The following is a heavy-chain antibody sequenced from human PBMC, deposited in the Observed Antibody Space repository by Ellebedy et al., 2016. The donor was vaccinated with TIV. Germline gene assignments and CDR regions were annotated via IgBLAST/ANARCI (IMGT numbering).Heavy chain of an antibody. CDR2: ISSSGSTT. CDR3: ASPKSEWEPFYL. CDR1: GFTFTDYE. V-gene: IGHV3-48*03. Sequence: GESLKISCEGSGFTFTDYEFNWVRQAPGRGLEWLSYISSSGSTTFYADSVKGRFTIFRDNAKKSVHLQMSNLRGDDTALYYCASPKSEWEPFYLWGQGTQVTVSS. D-gene: IGHD1-26*01. J-gene: IGHJ1*01.